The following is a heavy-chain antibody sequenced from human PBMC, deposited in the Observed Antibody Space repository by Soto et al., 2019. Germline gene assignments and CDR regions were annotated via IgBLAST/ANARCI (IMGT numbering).Heavy chain of an antibody. D-gene: IGHD5-18*01. CDR1: GFTFSSYW. CDR2: INSDGSSP. V-gene: IGHV3-74*01. Sequence: EVQLVESGGGLVQPGGSLRLSCAASGFTFSSYWIHWVRQAPGKGLVWVSRINSDGSSPHYADSVKGRFTISRDNAKNTLYLQMNSLRAEDTAVYYCARVNTAMGLGTNCDYWGQGTLVTVSS. CDR3: ARVNTAMGLGTNCDY. J-gene: IGHJ4*02.